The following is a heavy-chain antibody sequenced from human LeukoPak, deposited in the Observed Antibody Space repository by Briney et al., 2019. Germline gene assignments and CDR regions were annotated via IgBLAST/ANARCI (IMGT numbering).Heavy chain of an antibody. Sequence: GGSLRLSCAASGFTFSNYDMHWVRQATGKGLEWVSGIDTAGDTYYPGSVKGRFTISRQDAKNSLYLQMNNLRAGDTAVYYCARVRVGRGYAYFDYWGQGTLVTVSS. CDR3: ARVRVGRGYAYFDY. CDR2: IDTAGDT. D-gene: IGHD5-18*01. V-gene: IGHV3-13*01. CDR1: GFTFSNYD. J-gene: IGHJ4*02.